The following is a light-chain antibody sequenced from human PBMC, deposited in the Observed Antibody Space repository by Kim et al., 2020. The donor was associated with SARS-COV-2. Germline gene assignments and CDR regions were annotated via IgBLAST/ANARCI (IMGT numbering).Light chain of an antibody. CDR3: QTWGTGIHWV. V-gene: IGLV4-69*01. CDR1: SGHSSYA. CDR2: LNSDGSH. J-gene: IGLJ3*02. Sequence: VKLTCTLSSGHSSYAIAWHQQQPEKGPRYLMKLNSDGSHSKGDGIPDRFSGSSSGAVRYLTISSLQSEDEADYYCQTWGTGIHWVFGGGTQLTVL.